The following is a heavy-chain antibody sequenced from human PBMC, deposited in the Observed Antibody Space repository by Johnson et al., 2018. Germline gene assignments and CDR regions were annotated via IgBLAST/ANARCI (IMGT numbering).Heavy chain of an antibody. V-gene: IGHV3-30-3*01. D-gene: IGHD3-22*01. J-gene: IGHJ1*01. Sequence: VQLLETGGGVVQPGRSLRLSCAASGFTFSSYAMHWVRQAPGKGLEWVAVISYDGSNKYYADSVKGRFTISRDNSKNTLYLQMNSLRAEDTAVYYCARDHLRPEYDDSSGYSFQHWGQGTLVTVAS. CDR3: ARDHLRPEYDDSSGYSFQH. CDR2: ISYDGSNK. CDR1: GFTFSSYA.